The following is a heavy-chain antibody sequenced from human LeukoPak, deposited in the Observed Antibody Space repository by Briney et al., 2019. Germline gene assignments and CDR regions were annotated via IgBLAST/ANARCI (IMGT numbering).Heavy chain of an antibody. V-gene: IGHV3-74*01. J-gene: IGHJ3*02. D-gene: IGHD1-26*01. CDR2: INGDGSST. CDR3: IRDFGSVGATNAFDI. CDR1: GFSFSTYW. Sequence: PGGSLRLSCVASGFSFSTYWMHWVRQAPGKGLEWVSRINGDGSSTSYADSVKGRFTISRDNAKSTVYLQMNSLRVEDTAVYYCIRDFGSVGATNAFDIWGQGTMVTVSS.